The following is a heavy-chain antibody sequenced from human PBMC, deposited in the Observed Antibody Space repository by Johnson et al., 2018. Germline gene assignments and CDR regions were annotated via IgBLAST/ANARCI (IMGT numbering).Heavy chain of an antibody. Sequence: QVQLVQSGGGLVKPGGSLRLSCAASGFTFSDYYMSWIRQAPGKGLEWVSYISSSGSTIYYADSVKGRFTIPRDNAKNSLYLQMNSLRAEDTAVYYCARDRYDFWSGYYTNYYYYYMDVWGKGTTVTVSS. CDR3: ARDRYDFWSGYYTNYYYYYMDV. V-gene: IGHV3-11*04. CDR1: GFTFSDYY. CDR2: ISSSGSTI. J-gene: IGHJ6*03. D-gene: IGHD3-3*01.